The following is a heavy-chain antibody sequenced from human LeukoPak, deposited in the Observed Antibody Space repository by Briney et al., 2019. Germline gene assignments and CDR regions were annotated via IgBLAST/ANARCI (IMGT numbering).Heavy chain of an antibody. Sequence: SQTLSLTCTVSGGSISSGNYYWSWIRQPPGKGLEWIGYIFYLGNTYYTPSLKSRVTISVDTSKNQFSLKLSSVTAADTAVYYCAPSYDSSGYPLSWGQGTLVTVSS. D-gene: IGHD3-22*01. CDR3: APSYDSSGYPLS. CDR2: IFYLGNT. V-gene: IGHV4-30-4*01. J-gene: IGHJ4*02. CDR1: GGSISSGNYY.